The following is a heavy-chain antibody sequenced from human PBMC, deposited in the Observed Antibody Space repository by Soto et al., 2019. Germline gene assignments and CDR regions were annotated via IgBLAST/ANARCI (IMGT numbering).Heavy chain of an antibody. D-gene: IGHD6-13*01. CDR2: IWYDGSNK. Sequence: GGSLRLSCAASGFTFSSYGMHWVRQAPGKGLEWVAVIWYDGSNKYYADSVKGRFTMSRDNSKNTLYLQMNSLRAEDTAVYYCAREDSSSWVDYWGQGTLVTVSS. CDR3: AREDSSSWVDY. J-gene: IGHJ4*02. V-gene: IGHV3-33*01. CDR1: GFTFSSYG.